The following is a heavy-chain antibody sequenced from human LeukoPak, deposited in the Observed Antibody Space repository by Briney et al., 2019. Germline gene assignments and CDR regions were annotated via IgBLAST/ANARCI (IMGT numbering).Heavy chain of an antibody. CDR2: TYYRSKWYN. CDR3: ARGSSSSSWYFDY. CDR1: GDSVSSNSAT. Sequence: PSQTLSPTCAISGDSVSSNSATWTWIRQSPSRGLEWLGRTYYRSKWYNDYAVSVKSRITINPDTSKNQFSLHLNSVTPEDTAVYYCARGSSSSSWYFDYWGQGTLVTVSS. V-gene: IGHV6-1*01. D-gene: IGHD6-13*01. J-gene: IGHJ4*02.